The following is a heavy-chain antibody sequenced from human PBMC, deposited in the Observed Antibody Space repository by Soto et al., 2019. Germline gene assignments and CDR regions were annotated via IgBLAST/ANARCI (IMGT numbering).Heavy chain of an antibody. CDR1: GYTFTSYG. CDR2: ISTYNGNT. Sequence: QVQLVQSGAEVKKPGASVKVSCKASGYTFTSYGISWVRQAPGQGLEWMGWISTYNGNTNYAQKLQGRVTMTTDTSTSTAYMELRSLRSDDTAVYYCARDRYCSGGSCYEDWFDPWGQGTLVTVSS. J-gene: IGHJ5*02. V-gene: IGHV1-18*01. D-gene: IGHD2-15*01. CDR3: ARDRYCSGGSCYEDWFDP.